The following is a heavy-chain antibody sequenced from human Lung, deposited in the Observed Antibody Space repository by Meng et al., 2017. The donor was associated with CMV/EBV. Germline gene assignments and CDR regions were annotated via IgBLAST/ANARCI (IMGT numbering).Heavy chain of an antibody. Sequence: SETLSLTCAVYGGSFSGYYWSWIRQPPGKGLEWIGEINHSGSTNYNPSLKSRVTISVDTSKNQFSLKLSSVTAADTAVYYCARSNIVVVVAATLGYYYYGMDVWGQGTTVTVSS. CDR1: GGSFSGYY. CDR2: INHSGST. V-gene: IGHV4-34*01. J-gene: IGHJ6*02. CDR3: ARSNIVVVVAATLGYYYYGMDV. D-gene: IGHD2-15*01.